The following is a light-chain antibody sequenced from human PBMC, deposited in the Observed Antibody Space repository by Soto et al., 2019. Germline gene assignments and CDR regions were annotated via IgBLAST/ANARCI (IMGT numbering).Light chain of an antibody. CDR2: EVS. Sequence: QSALAQPASVSGYPGQAITISCTGTSSDVGGYIYVSWYQQHPGKAPKLMIYEVSNRPSGVSNRFSGSKSGNTASLTISGLQAEDEADYYCSSYTSSSYRVLGNGTKVT. V-gene: IGLV2-14*01. CDR3: SSYTSSSYRV. J-gene: IGLJ1*01. CDR1: SSDVGGYIY.